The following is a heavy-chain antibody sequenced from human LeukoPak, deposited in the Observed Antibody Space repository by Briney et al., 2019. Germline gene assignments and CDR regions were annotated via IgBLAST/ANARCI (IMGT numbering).Heavy chain of an antibody. CDR2: ISGSGGGT. CDR1: GFTFTSYA. CDR3: ARDEDYGGNDDAFDI. J-gene: IGHJ3*02. Sequence: GGSLRLSCAASGFTFTSYAMSWVRQAPGKGLEWVSPISGSGGGTYYAESVKGRFTISRDNSNNTLYLQMNSLRAEDTAVYYCARDEDYGGNDDAFDIWGQGTMVTISS. D-gene: IGHD4-23*01. V-gene: IGHV3-23*01.